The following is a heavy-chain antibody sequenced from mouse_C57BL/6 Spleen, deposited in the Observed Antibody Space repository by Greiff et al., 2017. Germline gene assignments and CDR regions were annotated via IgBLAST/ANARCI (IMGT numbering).Heavy chain of an antibody. CDR2: IDPNSGGT. CDR1: GYTFTSYW. D-gene: IGHD1-1*01. J-gene: IGHJ4*01. Sequence: QVQLQQPGAELVKPGASVKLSCKASGYTFTSYWMHWVKQRPGRGLEWIGRIDPNSGGTKYNEKFKSKATLTVDKPSSTTYMQLSSLTSEYSAVYKCARATTVVALYYAMDYWGQGTSVTVSS. CDR3: ARATTVVALYYAMDY. V-gene: IGHV1-72*01.